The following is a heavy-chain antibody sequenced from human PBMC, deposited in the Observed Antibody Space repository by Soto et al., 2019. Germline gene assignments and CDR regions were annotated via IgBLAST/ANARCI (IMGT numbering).Heavy chain of an antibody. J-gene: IGHJ4*02. Sequence: SVKVSCKASGGTFSSYTISWVRQAPGQRLEWMGRIIPILGNTNYAQKFQGRVTITRDTSTSTAYMELSSLRSEDTAVYYCARGLNGYLHYFDYWGQGTLVTV. CDR2: IIPILGNT. D-gene: IGHD5-18*01. V-gene: IGHV1-69*08. CDR1: GGTFSSYT. CDR3: ARGLNGYLHYFDY.